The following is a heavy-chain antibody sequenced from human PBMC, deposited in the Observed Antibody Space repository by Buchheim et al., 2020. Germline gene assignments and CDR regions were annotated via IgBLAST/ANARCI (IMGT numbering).Heavy chain of an antibody. CDR2: IYYSGST. D-gene: IGHD6-13*01. CDR1: GGSISSY. V-gene: IGHV4-59*01. CDR3: AKGYSSSWYYFDY. J-gene: IGHJ4*02. Sequence: QVQLQESGPGLVKPSETLSLTCTVSGGSISSYWSWIRQPPGKGLEWIGYIYYSGSTNYNPSLKSRVTISADTSKKQLSLKLTSVTPADTAVYYCAKGYSSSWYYFDYWGQGTL.